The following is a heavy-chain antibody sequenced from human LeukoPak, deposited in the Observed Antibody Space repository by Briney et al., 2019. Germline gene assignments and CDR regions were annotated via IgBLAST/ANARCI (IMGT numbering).Heavy chain of an antibody. CDR3: QSHDVIRYFDWLLDRNNWFDP. Sequence: SETLSLTCTVSSGSISSSSYYWGWIRQPPGKWLEWIGSIYYSGSTYYNPSLKSRVTISVDTSKNQFSLKLSSMTAVDTVVLFFQSHDVIRYFDWLLDRNNWFDPWGPGTLVTVSS. CDR2: IYYSGST. J-gene: IGHJ5*02. CDR1: SGSISSSSYY. D-gene: IGHD3-9*01. V-gene: IGHV4-39*01.